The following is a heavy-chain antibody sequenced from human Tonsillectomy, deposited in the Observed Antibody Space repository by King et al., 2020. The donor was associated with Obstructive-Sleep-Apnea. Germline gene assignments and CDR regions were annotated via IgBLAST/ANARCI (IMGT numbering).Heavy chain of an antibody. J-gene: IGHJ4*02. V-gene: IGHV5-51*01. Sequence: VQLVQSGAEVKKPGESLKISCKGSGYSFTSYWIGWVRQMPGKGLEWMGIIYPGDSDTRYSPSFQGQVTISADKSISTAYLQWSSLKASDTAMYYCARHGDYDFWSGYYRYFDYWGQGTLVTVSS. CDR3: ARHGDYDFWSGYYRYFDY. D-gene: IGHD3-3*01. CDR1: GYSFTSYW. CDR2: IYPGDSDT.